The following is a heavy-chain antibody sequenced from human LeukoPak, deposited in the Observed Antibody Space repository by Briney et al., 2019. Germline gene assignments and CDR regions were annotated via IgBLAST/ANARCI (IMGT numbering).Heavy chain of an antibody. J-gene: IGHJ4*02. D-gene: IGHD5-18*01. CDR1: GFTFGSHA. CDR3: ANFVDTSMGGNDY. CDR2: ISADSYYT. Sequence: GGSLKLSCAASGFTFGSHAMSWVRQAPGKGLEWVSAISADSYYTYYADSVQGRFTISRDNSKNTLYLQMNSLRAEDTALYYCANFVDTSMGGNDYWGQGTLVTVSS. V-gene: IGHV3-23*01.